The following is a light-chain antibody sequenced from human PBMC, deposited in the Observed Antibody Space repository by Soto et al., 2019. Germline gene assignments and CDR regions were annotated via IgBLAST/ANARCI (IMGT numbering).Light chain of an antibody. CDR3: CSYAGNNNII. CDR2: EVT. J-gene: IGLJ2*01. CDR1: SSDVGAYTW. Sequence: QSALTQPPSASGSPGQSVTISCTGTSSDVGAYTWVSWYQQHPGKAPKLIIYEVTKRPSGVPDRFSGSKSGITASLTVSGLQAEDEAVYYCCSYAGNNNIIFGGGTKLTVL. V-gene: IGLV2-8*01.